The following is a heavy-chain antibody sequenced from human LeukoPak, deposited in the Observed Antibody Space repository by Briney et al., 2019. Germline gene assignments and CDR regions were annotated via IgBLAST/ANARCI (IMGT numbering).Heavy chain of an antibody. Sequence: SETLSLTCSVSGYSFTSGHYWGWIRQPPGKGLEWIANIYHTGSAHYNPSLKSRVTISVDTSKNQFSLRLISVTAADTAVYYCARYWGAMTVVVEPAFDIWGLGTMVTVSS. V-gene: IGHV4-38-2*01. D-gene: IGHD3-22*01. CDR3: ARYWGAMTVVVEPAFDI. CDR2: IYHTGSA. CDR1: GYSFTSGHY. J-gene: IGHJ3*02.